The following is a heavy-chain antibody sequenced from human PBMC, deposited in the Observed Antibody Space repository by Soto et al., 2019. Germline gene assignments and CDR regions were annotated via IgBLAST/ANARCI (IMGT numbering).Heavy chain of an antibody. CDR3: AMGVDMATISALDS. Sequence: QVQLVESGGGVVQPGRSLRLSCAASGFTFSTYDMHWVRQAPGKGLEWVAVISYDGSSKYYADSVKGRFTISRDNSKNTLYLQMNSLRAEDTAVYYCAMGVDMATISALDSWGQGTLVTVSS. V-gene: IGHV3-30*03. CDR1: GFTFSTYD. CDR2: ISYDGSSK. D-gene: IGHD5-12*01. J-gene: IGHJ4*02.